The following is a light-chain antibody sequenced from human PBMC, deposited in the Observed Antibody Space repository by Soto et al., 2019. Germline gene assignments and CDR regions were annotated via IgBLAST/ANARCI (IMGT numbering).Light chain of an antibody. V-gene: IGKV1-27*01. CDR1: QGISNS. CDR3: QEYHSPPCT. CDR2: AAS. Sequence: DIQMTQSPPSLSASVGDTVTITCRASQGISNSLDWYQQKPGKVPDLLIYAASTLQSGVPPRFSGSGTGTDFTLTIRSLPPEDVATYYCQEYHSPPCTFGPGTKVDIK. J-gene: IGKJ3*01.